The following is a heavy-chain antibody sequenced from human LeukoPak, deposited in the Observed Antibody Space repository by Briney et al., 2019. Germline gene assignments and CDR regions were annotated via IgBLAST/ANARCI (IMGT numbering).Heavy chain of an antibody. CDR2: INPNSGGT. V-gene: IGHV1-2*02. J-gene: IGHJ6*02. D-gene: IGHD2-2*02. CDR1: GGTFSSYA. Sequence: GASVKVSCKASGGTFSSYAISWVRQAPGQGLEWMGWINPNSGGTNYAQKFQGRVTMTRDTSISTAYMELSRLRSDDTAVYYCARDRGVVVVPAAINGMDVWGQGTTVTVSS. CDR3: ARDRGVVVVPAAINGMDV.